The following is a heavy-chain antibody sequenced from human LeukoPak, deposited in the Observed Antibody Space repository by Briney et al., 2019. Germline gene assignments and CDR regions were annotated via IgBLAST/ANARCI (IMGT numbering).Heavy chain of an antibody. Sequence: GGSLRLSCAAPGFTFSSYDMHWVRQATGKGLEWVSAIGTDGDTYYPGSVKGRFTISRENAKNSLYLQMNSLRAGDTAVYYCARALGSPHNYGMDVWGQGTTVTVSS. CDR2: IGTDGDT. CDR1: GFTFSSYD. V-gene: IGHV3-13*01. J-gene: IGHJ6*02. CDR3: ARALGSPHNYGMDV. D-gene: IGHD3-16*01.